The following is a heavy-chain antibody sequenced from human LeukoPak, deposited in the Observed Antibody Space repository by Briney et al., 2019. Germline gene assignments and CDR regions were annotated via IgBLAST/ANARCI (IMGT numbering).Heavy chain of an antibody. CDR2: ISSSSSYI. Sequence: TGGSLRLSCAASGFTFSSYSMNWVRQAPGKGLEWVSSISSSSSYIYYADSVKGRFTISRDNAKNSLYLQMNSLRAEDTAVYYCARDIWDIVVVPAASRSRYFDYWGQGTLVTVSS. D-gene: IGHD2-2*01. V-gene: IGHV3-21*01. CDR1: GFTFSSYS. CDR3: ARDIWDIVVVPAASRSRYFDY. J-gene: IGHJ4*02.